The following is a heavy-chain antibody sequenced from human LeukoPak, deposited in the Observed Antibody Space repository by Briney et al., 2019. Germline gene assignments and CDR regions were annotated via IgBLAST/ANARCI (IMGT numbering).Heavy chain of an antibody. CDR1: GFTFSSYS. CDR3: ARESYYDYVWGSYSKSAFDI. V-gene: IGHV3-21*01. CDR2: ISSSSSYI. Sequence: PGGSLRLSCAASGFTFSSYSMNWVRQAPGKGLEWVPSISSSSSYIYYADSVKGRFTISRDNAKNSLYLQMNSLRAEDTAVYYCARESYYDYVWGSYSKSAFDIWGQGTMVTVSS. J-gene: IGHJ3*02. D-gene: IGHD3-16*01.